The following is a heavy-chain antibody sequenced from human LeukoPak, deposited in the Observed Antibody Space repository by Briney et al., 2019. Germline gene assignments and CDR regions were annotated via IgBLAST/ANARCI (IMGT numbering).Heavy chain of an antibody. J-gene: IGHJ5*02. D-gene: IGHD2-8*01. Sequence: SETLSPTCTVSGGSISNYYWSWIRQPPGKGLEWIGYIYYSGNTIYNPSLKSRVTISVDTSTNQFSLKLSSVTAADTAVYYCARVSTNGVSNWFDPWGQGTLVTVSS. CDR1: GGSISNYY. CDR2: IYYSGNT. CDR3: ARVSTNGVSNWFDP. V-gene: IGHV4-59*01.